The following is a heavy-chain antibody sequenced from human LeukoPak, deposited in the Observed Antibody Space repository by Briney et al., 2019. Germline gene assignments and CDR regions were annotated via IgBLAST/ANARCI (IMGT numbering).Heavy chain of an antibody. CDR3: ASTPYSKQSYYYYYLDV. D-gene: IGHD6-13*01. CDR2: IIPIFGTA. V-gene: IGHV1-69*05. CDR1: GGTFSSYA. J-gene: IGHJ6*03. Sequence: SVKVSCKASGGTFSSYAISWVRQAPGQGLEWMGRIIPIFGTANYAQKFQGRVTITTDESTSTAYMELSSLRSEDTAVYYCASTPYSKQSYYYYYLDVWGKGTTVTVSS.